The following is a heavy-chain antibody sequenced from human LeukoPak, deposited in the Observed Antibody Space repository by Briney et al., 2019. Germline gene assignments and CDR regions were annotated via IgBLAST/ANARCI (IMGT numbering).Heavy chain of an antibody. CDR3: SRENGAFSPFGY. CDR1: GGSISSNY. CDR2: VHTSGES. V-gene: IGHV4-4*07. J-gene: IGHJ4*02. D-gene: IGHD2-8*01. Sequence: PSETLSLTCTVSGGSISSNYWSWIRQPAGKGLEWIGRVHTSGESNYHPSLKTRVTMSADTSKNQLSLKLTSVTAADTAVYYCSRENGAFSPFGYWGQGTLVTATS.